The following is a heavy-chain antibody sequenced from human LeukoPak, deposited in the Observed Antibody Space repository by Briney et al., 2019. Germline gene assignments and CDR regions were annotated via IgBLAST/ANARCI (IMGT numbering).Heavy chain of an antibody. J-gene: IGHJ4*02. CDR2: ISGSGGST. Sequence: GGSLRLSCAAYGFTISSYAMSWGRQAPGKGLEWVSGISGSGGSTYYADSVKGRFTISRDTSKNTLYLQMNSLRAEDTAVYYCAKDEAIFGYWGQGTLVTVSS. CDR3: AKDEAIFGY. D-gene: IGHD3-9*01. CDR1: GFTISSYA. V-gene: IGHV3-23*01.